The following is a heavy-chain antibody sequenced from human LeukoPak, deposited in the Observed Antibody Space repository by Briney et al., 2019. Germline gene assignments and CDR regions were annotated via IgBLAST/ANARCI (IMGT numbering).Heavy chain of an antibody. CDR1: GFTFSSYS. D-gene: IGHD3-3*01. CDR3: ARDPGVYSKVHDY. Sequence: GGSLRLSCAASGFTFSSYSMNWVRQSPGKGLEWVSYITSYSSTVYYADSVKGRFTISRDNAKNSLYLQMNSLRAEDTAVYYCARDPGVYSKVHDYWGQGTLVTVSS. J-gene: IGHJ4*02. V-gene: IGHV3-48*01. CDR2: ITSYSSTV.